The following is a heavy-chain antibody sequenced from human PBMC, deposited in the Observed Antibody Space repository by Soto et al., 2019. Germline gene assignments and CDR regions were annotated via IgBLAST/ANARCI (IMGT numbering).Heavy chain of an antibody. V-gene: IGHV4-31*03. J-gene: IGHJ5*02. D-gene: IGHD2-8*01. CDR1: GGSISSGGYY. Sequence: QVQLQESGPGLVKPSQTLSLTCTVSGGSISSGGYYWSWIRPHPGKGLEWIGYIYYSGSTYYNPSLKSRVTISVDTSKNQFSLKLSSVTAADTAVYYCARAEAMGNWFDPWGQGTLVTVSS. CDR2: IYYSGST. CDR3: ARAEAMGNWFDP.